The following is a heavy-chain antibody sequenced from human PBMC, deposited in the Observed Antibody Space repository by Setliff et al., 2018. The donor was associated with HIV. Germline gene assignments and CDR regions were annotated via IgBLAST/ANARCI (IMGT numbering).Heavy chain of an antibody. V-gene: IGHV4-34*01. CDR3: ARGGYSYGFGRHRAYFQY. Sequence: SETLSLTCAVYGGSFSAYYWSWIRQTPGKGLEWIGEINHSGGTNYNPSLKSRVTMSVDTSKNQFSLKLSSVTAADTAVFYCARGGYSYGFGRHRAYFQYWGQGTQATVSS. CDR2: INHSGGT. J-gene: IGHJ1*01. CDR1: GGSFSAYY. D-gene: IGHD5-18*01.